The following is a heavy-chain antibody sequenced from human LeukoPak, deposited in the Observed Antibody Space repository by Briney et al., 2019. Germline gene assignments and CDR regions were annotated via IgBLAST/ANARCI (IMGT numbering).Heavy chain of an antibody. CDR2: IYYSGST. CDR1: GGSISSYY. Sequence: SETLSLTCTVSGGSISSYYWSWLRQPPGKGLEWIGYIYYSGSTNYNPSLKSRVTISVDTSKNQFSLKLSSVTAADTAVYYCARRSGRGGMDVWGQGTTVTVSS. J-gene: IGHJ6*02. CDR3: ARRSGRGGMDV. D-gene: IGHD3-10*01. V-gene: IGHV4-59*01.